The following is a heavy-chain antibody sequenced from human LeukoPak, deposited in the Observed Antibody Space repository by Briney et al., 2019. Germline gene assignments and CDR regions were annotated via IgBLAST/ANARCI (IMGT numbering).Heavy chain of an antibody. D-gene: IGHD5-18*01. CDR2: INPTGTDT. CDR3: VRDGYNYGSNWFDP. Sequence: ASVKVSCKASGYTFSTYYMYWVRQSPGQRLEWMGAINPTGTDTIYAQTFQGRVTMTRDLSTSTVYMELSSLRSEDTAVYYCVRDGYNYGSNWFDPWGQGTLVTVSS. V-gene: IGHV1-46*01. J-gene: IGHJ5*02. CDR1: GYTFSTYY.